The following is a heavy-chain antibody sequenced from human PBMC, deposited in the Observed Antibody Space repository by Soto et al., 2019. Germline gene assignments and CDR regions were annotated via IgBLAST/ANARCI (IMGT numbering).Heavy chain of an antibody. D-gene: IGHD5-12*01. V-gene: IGHV3-23*01. CDR1: GFTFRSYA. CDR3: AKDQSGRLPRTFDY. Sequence: LRLSCAASGFTFRSYAMSWVRQAPGKGLEWVSAISGSGGSTYYADSVKGRFTISRDNSKNTLYLQMNSLRAEDTAVYYCAKDQSGRLPRTFDYWGQGTLVTVSS. CDR2: ISGSGGST. J-gene: IGHJ4*02.